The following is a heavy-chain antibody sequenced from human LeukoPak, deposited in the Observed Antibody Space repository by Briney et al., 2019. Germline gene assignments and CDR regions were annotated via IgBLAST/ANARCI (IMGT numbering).Heavy chain of an antibody. D-gene: IGHD2-8*01. Sequence: SGPALVNPTQTLTLTCTFSGFSLSTSGMCVSWIRQPPGKALEWLARIDWDDDKYYSTSLKTRPTISKDTSKNQVVLTMTNMDPVDTATYYCARQGVYYYYGMDVWGQGTTVTVSS. CDR2: IDWDDDK. CDR1: GFSLSTSGMC. CDR3: ARQGVYYYYGMDV. J-gene: IGHJ6*02. V-gene: IGHV2-70*11.